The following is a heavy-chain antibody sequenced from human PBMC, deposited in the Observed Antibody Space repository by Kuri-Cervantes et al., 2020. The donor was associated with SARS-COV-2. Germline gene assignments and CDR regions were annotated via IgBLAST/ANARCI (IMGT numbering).Heavy chain of an antibody. D-gene: IGHD7-27*01. CDR3: ARAGDNWGQGDDAFDI. CDR1: GGSISSSSYY. J-gene: IGHJ3*02. V-gene: IGHV4-39*07. CDR2: IYYSGST. Sequence: SETLSLTCTVSGGSISSSSYYWGRIRQPPGKGLEWIGSIYYSGSTYYNPSLKSRVTISVDTSKNQFSLKLSSVTAADTAVYYCARAGDNWGQGDDAFDIWGQGTMVTVSS.